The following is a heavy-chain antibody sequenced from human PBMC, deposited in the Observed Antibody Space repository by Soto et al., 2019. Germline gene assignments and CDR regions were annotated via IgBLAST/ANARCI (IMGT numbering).Heavy chain of an antibody. D-gene: IGHD3-3*01. Sequence: LDPPCLPRTFSGGTLISYFWGRIRPPPGEGREWIGYLYYSGSPSYNPSLNSRVTISVDTPKNQFSLKLSSVTAADTAVYYCARATTTIFGVVMNDLFDPWGQGTLVTVSS. CDR2: LYYSGSP. V-gene: IGHV4-59*01. CDR3: ARATTTIFGVVMNDLFDP. J-gene: IGHJ5*02. CDR1: GGTLISYF.